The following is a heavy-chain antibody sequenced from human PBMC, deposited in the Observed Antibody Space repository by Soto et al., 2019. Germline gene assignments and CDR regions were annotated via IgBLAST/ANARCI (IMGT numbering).Heavy chain of an antibody. CDR2: INSDGSST. CDR1: GFNFSSYW. V-gene: IGHV3-74*01. J-gene: IGHJ6*03. D-gene: IGHD4-17*01. CDR3: ARDVTVTTYYYYYYMDV. Sequence: GGSLRLSCAASGFNFSSYWMHWVRQAPGKGLVWVSRINSDGSSTSYADSVKGRFTISRDNAKNTLYLQMNSLRAEDTAVYYCARDVTVTTYYYYYYMDVWGKGTTVTVS.